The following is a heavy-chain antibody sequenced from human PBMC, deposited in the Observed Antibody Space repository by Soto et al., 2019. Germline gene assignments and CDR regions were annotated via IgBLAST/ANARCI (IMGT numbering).Heavy chain of an antibody. CDR2: IAYNGTT. J-gene: IGHJ2*01. D-gene: IGHD4-17*01. CDR1: SGSITFYY. Sequence: SETLSLTCTVSSGSITFYYWTWIRQSPGKGLEWIGYIAYNGTTTYNPSLKSRVTISLDTSKSRFSLRLTSATAADTATYYCARVQFFYLYGDHQYLHSLPARRSSDL. V-gene: IGHV4-59*01. CDR3: ARVQFFYLYGDHQYLHSLPARRSSDL.